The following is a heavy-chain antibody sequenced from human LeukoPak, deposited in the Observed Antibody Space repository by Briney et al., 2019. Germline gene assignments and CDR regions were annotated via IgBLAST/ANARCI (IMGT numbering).Heavy chain of an antibody. J-gene: IGHJ6*03. V-gene: IGHV4-38-2*02. D-gene: IGHD3-10*01. CDR2: IYHSGST. CDR1: GYSISSGYY. CDR3: ARVEEGYGSGRRENYYYYYMDV. Sequence: SETLSLTCTVSGYSISSGYYWGWIRQPPGKGLEWIGNIYHSGSTYYNASLKSRVTISVDTSKNQFSLKLTSVTAADTAAYYCARVEEGYGSGRRENYYYYYMDVWGKGTTVTISS.